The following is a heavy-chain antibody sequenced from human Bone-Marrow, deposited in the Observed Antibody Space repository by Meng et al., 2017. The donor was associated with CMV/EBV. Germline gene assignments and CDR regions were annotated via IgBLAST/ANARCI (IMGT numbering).Heavy chain of an antibody. CDR3: ARGQVQCSTINCHDYRFSGMDV. D-gene: IGHD2/OR15-2a*01. Sequence: ASVKVSCKASGYTFSYYDIIWVRQASGQGLEWVGWMNPNRGNTAYAQKFQGRVTMTRDTSTSIAYMELRSLRSGDTAVYYCARGQVQCSTINCHDYRFSGMDVWGQGTTVTVSS. J-gene: IGHJ6*02. CDR2: MNPNRGNT. V-gene: IGHV1-8*01. CDR1: GYTFSYYD.